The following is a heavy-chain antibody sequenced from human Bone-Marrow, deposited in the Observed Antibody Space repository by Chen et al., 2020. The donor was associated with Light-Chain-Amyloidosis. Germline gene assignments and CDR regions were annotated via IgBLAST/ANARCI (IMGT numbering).Heavy chain of an antibody. J-gene: IGHJ4*02. V-gene: IGHV3-43*02. CDR2: IVGDGRST. D-gene: IGHD2-8*02. CDR3: AKSPRYSTGRFDY. CDR1: GFSFDDYA. Sequence: EVQLVESGGGVVQPAGSLTLSCAASGFSFDDYAMHWVRQAPGKGLEWVSLIVGDGRSTYYADSVKGRFTISRDNNKNSLSLQMNSLKSEYTALYYCAKSPRYSTGRFDYWGQGTLVTVSS.